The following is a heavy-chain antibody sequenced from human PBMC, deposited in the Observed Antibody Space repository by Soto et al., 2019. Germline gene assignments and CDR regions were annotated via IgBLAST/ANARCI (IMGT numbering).Heavy chain of an antibody. J-gene: IGHJ4*02. D-gene: IGHD5-18*01. CDR2: IYYSGST. CDR1: GGSISSGDYY. V-gene: IGHV4-30-4*02. CDR3: ARATGYSFGELDY. Sequence: SETLSLTCTVSGGSISSGDYYWSWIRQPPGKGLEWIGYIYYSGSTYYNPSLKSRVTISVDTSKNQFSLKLSSVTAADTAVYYCARATGYSFGELDYWGQGTLVTVSS.